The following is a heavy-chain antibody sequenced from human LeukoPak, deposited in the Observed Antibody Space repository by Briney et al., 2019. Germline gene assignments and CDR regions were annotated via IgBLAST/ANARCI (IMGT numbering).Heavy chain of an antibody. V-gene: IGHV3-74*01. D-gene: IGHD3-10*01. CDR1: GFTFSSYW. J-gene: IGHJ4*02. Sequence: GGSLRLSCAASGFTFSSYWMYWVRQAPGKGLVWVSRTNSDGKTTNYADSVKGRFTISRDNAKNTLYLQMNSLRAEDTAVYYCTRDITLTRGGRSDYWGQGTLVTVSA. CDR2: TNSDGKTT. CDR3: TRDITLTRGGRSDY.